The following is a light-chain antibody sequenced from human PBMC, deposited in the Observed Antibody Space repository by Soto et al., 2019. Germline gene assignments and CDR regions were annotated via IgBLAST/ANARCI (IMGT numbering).Light chain of an antibody. CDR3: SSFTSRFTFV. CDR1: SSDVGNYNY. CDR2: EVT. J-gene: IGLJ1*01. V-gene: IGLV2-14*01. Sequence: QSALTQPASVSGSPGQSIIISCTGTSSDVGNYNYVSWYQQHPGKAPKLMISEVTNRPSGVSDRFSGSKSGDTASLTISGLQAEDEADYYCSSFTSRFTFVFGTGTKVTVL.